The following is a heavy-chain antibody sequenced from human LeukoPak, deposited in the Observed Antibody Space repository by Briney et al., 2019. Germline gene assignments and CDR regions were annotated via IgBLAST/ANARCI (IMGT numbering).Heavy chain of an antibody. CDR2: INDSGST. J-gene: IGHJ6*03. CDR1: GGSLSGFY. D-gene: IGHD3-10*01. V-gene: IGHV4-34*01. Sequence: SETLSLTCDVYGGSLSGFYWIWIRQSPGTGLQWIGEINDSGSTNYNPSLKSRVTISVDTSKNQFSLKLSSVTAADTAVYYCARGYYGSGSYYRYYYYYYMDVWGKGTTVTVSS. CDR3: ARGYYGSGSYYRYYYYYYMDV.